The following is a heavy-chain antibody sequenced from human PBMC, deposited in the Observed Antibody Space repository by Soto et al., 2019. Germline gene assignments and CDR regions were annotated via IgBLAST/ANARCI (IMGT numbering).Heavy chain of an antibody. Sequence: QVQLVQSGAEVKKPGASVKVSCKASGYIFTTYGISWVRQAPGQGLEWMGWISAYNGNTNYAQKIQGRVTMTTDTSTSTAYMELRSLRPDDTAVYYCARQQWLYYYYGMDVWGQGTTVTVSS. CDR1: GYIFTTYG. J-gene: IGHJ6*02. V-gene: IGHV1-18*01. CDR2: ISAYNGNT. CDR3: ARQQWLYYYYGMDV. D-gene: IGHD6-19*01.